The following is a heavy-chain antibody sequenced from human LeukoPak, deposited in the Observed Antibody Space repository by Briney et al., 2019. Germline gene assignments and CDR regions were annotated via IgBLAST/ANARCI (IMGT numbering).Heavy chain of an antibody. D-gene: IGHD3-16*01. V-gene: IGHV4-59*01. J-gene: IGHJ6*02. CDR2: IYYSGST. CDR3: ASVGGANFYYYGLDV. CDR1: GGSIRSYY. Sequence: SETLSLTCTVSGGSIRSYYWSWIRQPPGKGLEWIGYIYYSGSTNYNPSLKSRVAISVDTSKNQFSLKLSSVTAADTAVYYCASVGGANFYYYGLDVWGQGTTVTVSS.